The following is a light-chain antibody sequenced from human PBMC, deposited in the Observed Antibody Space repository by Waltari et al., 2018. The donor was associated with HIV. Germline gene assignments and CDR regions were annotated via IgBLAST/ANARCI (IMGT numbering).Light chain of an antibody. CDR3: AAWDDNLNAL. Sequence: QSVLRQPPSASGTPGQRVTISCSGGRFNIGSNSVSWYQQLPGMAPKLLIYGNNQRPSGVPDRFSGSKSGTSAFLAISGLQSDDEADYYCAAWDDNLNALFGGGTKLTVL. J-gene: IGLJ2*01. CDR1: RFNIGSNS. CDR2: GNN. V-gene: IGLV1-44*01.